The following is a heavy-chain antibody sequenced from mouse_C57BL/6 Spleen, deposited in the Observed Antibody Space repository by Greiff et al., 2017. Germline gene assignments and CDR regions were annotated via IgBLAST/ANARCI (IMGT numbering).Heavy chain of an antibody. V-gene: IGHV14-4*01. D-gene: IGHD2-4*01. CDR1: GFNIKDDY. CDR2: IDPENGDT. CDR3: TTVYDYAWFAY. J-gene: IGHJ3*01. Sequence: VQLQQSGAELVRPGASVMLSCTASGFNIKDDYMHWVKRRPEQGLEWIGWIDPENGDTEYASKFQGKATITADTSSNTAYLQLSSLTSEDTAVYYCTTVYDYAWFAYGGQGTLVTVAA.